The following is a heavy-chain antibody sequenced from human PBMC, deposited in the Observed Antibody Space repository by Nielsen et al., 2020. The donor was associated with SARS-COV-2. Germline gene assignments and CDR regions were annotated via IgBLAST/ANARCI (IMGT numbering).Heavy chain of an antibody. CDR2: ISTTSGHA. D-gene: IGHD4-17*01. CDR1: GFTFSDYY. V-gene: IGHV3-11*06. Sequence: GGSLRLSCAASGFTFSDYYMTWIRQAPGSGLEWVSYISTTSGHANHADSVKGRFTISRDNSRNTLYLQMNTLRPEDTAVYSCARDAYGDLIYGMDVWGRGTTVTVSS. J-gene: IGHJ6*02. CDR3: ARDAYGDLIYGMDV.